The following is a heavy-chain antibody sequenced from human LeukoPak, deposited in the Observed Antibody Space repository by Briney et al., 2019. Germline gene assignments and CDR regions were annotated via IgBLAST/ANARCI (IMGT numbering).Heavy chain of an antibody. V-gene: IGHV4-59*01. D-gene: IGHD5-18*01. CDR1: GASISSYY. J-gene: IGHJ4*02. Sequence: SETLSLTCTVSGASISSYYWNWIRQPPGKGLEWIGYIYYSGNTNYNPSLKSRVTMSVDTSKNQFSLRLSSVTAADTAVYYCARVGYAYGPFDSWGQGTLVTVSS. CDR3: ARVGYAYGPFDS. CDR2: IYYSGNT.